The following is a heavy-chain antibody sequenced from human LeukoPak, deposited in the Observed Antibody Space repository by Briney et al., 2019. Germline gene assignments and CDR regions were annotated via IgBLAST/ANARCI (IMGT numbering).Heavy chain of an antibody. D-gene: IGHD6-19*01. CDR1: GDSISSGDYY. Sequence: SETLSLTCTVSGDSISSGDYYWSWIRQPAGKGLEWIGHISSSGSTNYNPSLKSRVTISVDTSKNQFSLKLSSVTAADTAVYYCARGAPRGKVAAKLFGYWGQGTLVTVSS. CDR3: ARGAPRGKVAAKLFGY. V-gene: IGHV4-61*09. J-gene: IGHJ4*02. CDR2: ISSSGST.